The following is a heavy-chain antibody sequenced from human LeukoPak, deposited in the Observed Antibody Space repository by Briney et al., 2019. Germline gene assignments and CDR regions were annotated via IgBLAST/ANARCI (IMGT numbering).Heavy chain of an antibody. CDR3: VRGGIRVSGIDAFDI. V-gene: IGHV3-13*01. CDR2: LGIGGDT. CDR1: GFTFRNYD. Sequence: GGSLRLSCAASGFTFRNYDMHWVRQAPGRGLEWVSALGIGGDTYYLDSVKGRFTISRENAQNSLYLQMNSLTDGDTAVYYSVRGGIRVSGIDAFDIWGQGTMVSVSS. D-gene: IGHD2-21*01. J-gene: IGHJ3*02.